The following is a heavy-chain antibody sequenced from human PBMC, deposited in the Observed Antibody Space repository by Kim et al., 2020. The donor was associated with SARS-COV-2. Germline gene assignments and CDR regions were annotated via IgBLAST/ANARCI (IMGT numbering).Heavy chain of an antibody. V-gene: IGHV3-23*01. CDR1: GFTFSSYA. CDR3: AKECRRGFGELYCFDY. J-gene: IGHJ4*02. CDR2: ISGSGGST. Sequence: GGSLRLSCAASGFTFSSYAMSWVRQAPGKGLEWVSAISGSGGSTYYADSVKGRFTISRDNSKNTLYLQMNSLRAEDTAVYYCAKECRRGFGELYCFDYWGQGTLVTVSS. D-gene: IGHD3-10*01.